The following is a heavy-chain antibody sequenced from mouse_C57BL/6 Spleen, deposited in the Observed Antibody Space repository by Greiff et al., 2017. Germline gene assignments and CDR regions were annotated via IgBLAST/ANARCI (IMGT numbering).Heavy chain of an antibody. CDR2: IYPGDGDT. J-gene: IGHJ2*01. D-gene: IGHD3-2*02. V-gene: IGHV1-82*01. CDR1: GYAFSSSW. Sequence: QVQLKQSGPELVKPGASVKISCKASGYAFSSSWMNWVKQRPGKGLEWIGRIYPGDGDTNYNGKFKGKATLTADKSSSTAYMQLSSLTSEDSAVYFCARSDSSGYVGYWGQGTTLTVSS. CDR3: ARSDSSGYVGY.